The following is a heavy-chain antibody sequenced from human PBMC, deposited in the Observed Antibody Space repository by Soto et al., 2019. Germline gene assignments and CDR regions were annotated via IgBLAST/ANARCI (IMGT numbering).Heavy chain of an antibody. Sequence: QVQLVESGGGVVQPGRSLRLSCAASGFTFNNYAMHWVRQAPGKGLEWVAVVSYDGSNKYYADSVKGRFTISRDNSKETLYLQMNSLRAEDTAVFYCARTVTTVTTPYYFDYWGQGTLVTVSS. J-gene: IGHJ4*02. V-gene: IGHV3-30-3*01. CDR2: VSYDGSNK. CDR1: GFTFNNYA. CDR3: ARTVTTVTTPYYFDY. D-gene: IGHD4-17*01.